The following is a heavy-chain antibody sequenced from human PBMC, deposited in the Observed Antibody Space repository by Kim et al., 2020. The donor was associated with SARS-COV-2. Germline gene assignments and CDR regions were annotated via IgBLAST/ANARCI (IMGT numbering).Heavy chain of an antibody. CDR1: GYSFTSYW. CDR2: IYPGDSDT. CDR3: ARHLGSGWFTDAFDI. V-gene: IGHV5-51*01. D-gene: IGHD6-19*01. J-gene: IGHJ3*02. Sequence: GESLKISCKGSGYSFTSYWIGWVRQMPGKGLEWMGIIYPGDSDTRYSPSFQGQVTISADKSISTAYLQWSSLKASDTAMYYCARHLGSGWFTDAFDIWGQGTMVTVSS.